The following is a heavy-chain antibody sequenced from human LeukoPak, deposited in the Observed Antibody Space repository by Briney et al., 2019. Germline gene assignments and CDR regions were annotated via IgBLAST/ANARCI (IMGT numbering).Heavy chain of an antibody. CDR2: ISGNGGST. J-gene: IGHJ6*03. Sequence: GGSLRLSCAASGFTFNSYAMSWVRQAPGKGLEWVSTISGNGGSTYYADSVKGRFTISRDNSKNTLYLQMNSLRAEDTAVYYCAKNELRFLEWERNYYMDVWGKGTTVTVSS. CDR1: GFTFNSYA. V-gene: IGHV3-23*01. CDR3: AKNELRFLEWERNYYMDV. D-gene: IGHD3-3*01.